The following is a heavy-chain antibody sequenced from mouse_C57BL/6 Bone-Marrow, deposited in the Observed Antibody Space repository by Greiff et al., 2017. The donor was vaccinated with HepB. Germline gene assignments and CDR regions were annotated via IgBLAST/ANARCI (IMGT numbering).Heavy chain of an antibody. D-gene: IGHD1-1*01. V-gene: IGHV1-15*01. CDR1: GYTFTDYE. Sequence: QVQLQQSGAELVRPGASVTLSCKASGYTFTDYEMHWVKQTPVHGLEWIGAIDPETGGTASNQKFKGKAILTADKSSSTAYMELRSLTSEDSAVYYCTRYGTTVVADAMDYWGQGTSVTVSS. CDR2: IDPETGGT. J-gene: IGHJ4*01. CDR3: TRYGTTVVADAMDY.